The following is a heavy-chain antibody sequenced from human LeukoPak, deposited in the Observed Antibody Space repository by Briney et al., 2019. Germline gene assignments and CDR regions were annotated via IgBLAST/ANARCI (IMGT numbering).Heavy chain of an antibody. J-gene: IGHJ5*02. CDR3: AGKVLRWFPPFDP. D-gene: IGHD4-23*01. Sequence: KPSETLSLTCAVYGGSFSGYYWSWIRQPPGKGLEWIGEINHSGSTNYNPSLKSRVTISVDTSKNQFSLKLSSVTAADTAVYYCAGKVLRWFPPFDPWGQGTLVTVSS. CDR2: INHSGST. CDR1: GGSFSGYY. V-gene: IGHV4-34*01.